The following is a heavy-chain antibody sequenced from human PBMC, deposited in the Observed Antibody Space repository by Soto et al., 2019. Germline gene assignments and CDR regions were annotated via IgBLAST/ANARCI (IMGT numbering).Heavy chain of an antibody. CDR1: GGSVSTGMKY. Sequence: PSETLSLTXTVSGGSVSTGMKYWDWVRQPPGKALEFIGYMYKTGETLLNSSLKSRVTLSMETSKNQFSLTLSSVTAADTAVYFCMKAHESGDFLGMSVWGPGTTVTVSS. CDR3: MKAHESGDFLGMSV. J-gene: IGHJ6*02. V-gene: IGHV4-61*01. D-gene: IGHD3-10*01. CDR2: MYKTGET.